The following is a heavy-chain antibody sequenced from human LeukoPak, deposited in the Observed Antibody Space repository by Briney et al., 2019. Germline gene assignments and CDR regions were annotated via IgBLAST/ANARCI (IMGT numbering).Heavy chain of an antibody. J-gene: IGHJ4*02. CDR2: ISGDGSTS. D-gene: IGHD2-2*01. Sequence: PGGSLRLSCAASGFTFSRYFMHWVRQAPGMGLVWVAHISGDGSTSTYADSVKGRFTISRDNAKNSLYLQMNSLRAEDTALYYCARGYCSSTSCYFDYWGQGTLVTVSS. CDR1: GFTFSRYF. V-gene: IGHV3-74*03. CDR3: ARGYCSSTSCYFDY.